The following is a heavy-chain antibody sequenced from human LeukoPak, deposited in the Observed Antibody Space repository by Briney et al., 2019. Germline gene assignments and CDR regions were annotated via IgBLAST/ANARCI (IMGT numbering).Heavy chain of an antibody. CDR1: GGSFSGYY. V-gene: IGHV4-34*01. J-gene: IGHJ5*02. CDR3: ARGKSNWWFDP. CDR2: INHSGST. Sequence: SETLSLTCAVYGGSFSGYYWSWIRQPPGKGLEWIGEINHSGSTNYNPSLKSRVTISVDTSKNQFSLKLSSVTAADTAVYCCARGKSNWWFDPWGQGTLVTVSS. D-gene: IGHD1-20*01.